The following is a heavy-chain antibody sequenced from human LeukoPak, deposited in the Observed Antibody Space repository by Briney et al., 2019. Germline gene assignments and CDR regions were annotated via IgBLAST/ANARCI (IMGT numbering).Heavy chain of an antibody. CDR2: IKQDGSEK. CDR1: GFTFSSYW. CDR3: ARVDIVVVPTAFQH. Sequence: GGSLRLSCAASGFTFSSYWMSWVRQAPEKGLEWVANIKQDGSEKYYVDSVKGRFTISRDNAKSSLYLQMNSLRAEDTAVYYCARVDIVVVPTAFQHWGQGTLVTVSS. V-gene: IGHV3-7*01. D-gene: IGHD2-2*01. J-gene: IGHJ1*01.